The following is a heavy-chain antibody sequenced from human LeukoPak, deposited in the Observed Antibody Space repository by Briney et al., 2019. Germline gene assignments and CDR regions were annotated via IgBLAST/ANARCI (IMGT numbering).Heavy chain of an antibody. CDR3: ARPRGDLWSPYDS. CDR1: GGSIYMSSFY. V-gene: IGHV4-39*01. CDR2: IYHTGST. J-gene: IGHJ5*02. D-gene: IGHD3-3*01. Sequence: SETLSLTCSVSGGSIYMSSFYWAWMRQPPGKGLEWIGNIYHTGSTIYNPFLKSRVTISVDTSKNQFSLRLNSVTAEDTATYYCARPRGDLWSPYDSWGQGTLVSVSS.